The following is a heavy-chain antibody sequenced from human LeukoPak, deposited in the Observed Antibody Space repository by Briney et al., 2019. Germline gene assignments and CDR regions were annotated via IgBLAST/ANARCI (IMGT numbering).Heavy chain of an antibody. D-gene: IGHD6-13*01. V-gene: IGHV3-53*01. J-gene: IGHJ4*02. Sequence: GGSLRLSCAASGFTVSSNYMSWVRQAPGKGLEWVSVIYSGGSTYYADFVKGRFTISRDNSKNTLYLQMNSLRAEDTAVYYCASRYSSSWYYYWGQGTLVTVSS. CDR3: ASRYSSSWYYY. CDR1: GFTVSSNY. CDR2: IYSGGST.